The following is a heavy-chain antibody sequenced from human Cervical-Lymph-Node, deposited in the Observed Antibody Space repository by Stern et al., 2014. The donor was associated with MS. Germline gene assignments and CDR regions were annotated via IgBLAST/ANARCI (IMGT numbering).Heavy chain of an antibody. V-gene: IGHV4-4*02. J-gene: IGHJ4*02. CDR2: IYHSGST. CDR1: GGSISSSNW. CDR3: ARVGRYSSGWFPR. Sequence: QVQLQESGPGLVKPSGTLSLTCAVSGGSISSSNWWSWVRQPPGKGLEWIGEIYHSGSTKYNPSLKSRVTISVDKSKTQFSRKLSSVTAADTAVYYCARVGRYSSGWFPRWGQGTLVTVSS. D-gene: IGHD6-19*01.